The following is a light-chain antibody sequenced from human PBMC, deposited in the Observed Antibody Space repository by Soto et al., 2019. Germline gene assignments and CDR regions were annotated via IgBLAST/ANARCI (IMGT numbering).Light chain of an antibody. J-gene: IGLJ2*01. Sequence: QSALAQPPSASGSPGQSVTISCTGTSSDVGGYDYVSWYQQHPGKAPKLMIYEVSKRPSGVPDRFSGSKSGYRASLTVSGIQAEDEADYYCSSYAGSNILVFGGGTKLTVL. CDR1: SSDVGGYDY. V-gene: IGLV2-8*01. CDR2: EVS. CDR3: SSYAGSNILV.